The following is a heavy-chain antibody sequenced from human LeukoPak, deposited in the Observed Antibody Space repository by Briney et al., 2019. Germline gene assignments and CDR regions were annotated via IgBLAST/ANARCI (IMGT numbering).Heavy chain of an antibody. CDR1: GYTFTIYY. CDR2: IKPSGGST. D-gene: IGHD6-13*01. CDR3: ARDSSSNSVDY. Sequence: ASVKVSCKASGYTFTIYYMHWVRQAPGQGLEWMGIIKPSGGSTTSAQTFQGRDTMTRDTSTNTVYMELSSLRSEDTAVYYCARDSSSNSVDYWGQGTLVTVSS. V-gene: IGHV1-46*01. J-gene: IGHJ4*02.